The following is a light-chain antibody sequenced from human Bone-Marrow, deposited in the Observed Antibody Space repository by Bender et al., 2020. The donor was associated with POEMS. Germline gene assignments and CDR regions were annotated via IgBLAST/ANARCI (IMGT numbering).Light chain of an antibody. V-gene: IGLV2-14*01. CDR1: RSDFGDYKS. CDR2: DVS. J-gene: IGLJ3*02. CDR3: NSYTSTNTLV. Sequence: QSALTQPASVSGSPGQSITISCTAARSDFGDYKSFSWYRQNPGESPKLIIYDVSHRPSGVSDRFSGSKSGDAASLTISGLQAEDEAEYYCNSYTSTNTLVFGGGTKVTVL.